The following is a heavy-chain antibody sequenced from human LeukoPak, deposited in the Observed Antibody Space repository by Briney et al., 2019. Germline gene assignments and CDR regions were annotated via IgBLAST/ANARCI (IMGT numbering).Heavy chain of an antibody. CDR3: ARVGDSSGYYYYDY. J-gene: IGHJ4*02. CDR2: IYSGGRT. D-gene: IGHD3-22*01. Sequence: GGSLRLSCAASGFTVSSNYMSWVRQAPGKGLEWDSAIYSGGRTYYEDSVKGRFTISRDNSKSTLYLQMNSLRAEDTAVYYCARVGDSSGYYYYDYWGQGTLVTVSS. V-gene: IGHV3-53*01. CDR1: GFTVSSNY.